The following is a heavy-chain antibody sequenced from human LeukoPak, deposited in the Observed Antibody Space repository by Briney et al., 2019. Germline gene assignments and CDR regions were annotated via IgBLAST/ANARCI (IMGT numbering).Heavy chain of an antibody. D-gene: IGHD5-24*01. CDR2: IYPGDFRT. J-gene: IGHJ4*02. CDR3: ARTRDGYNLVF. V-gene: IGHV5-51*01. CDR1: GYTFSTYW. Sequence: GESLKISCKGSGYTFSTYWISWVRQMPGKGLEWMGIIYPGDFRTTYSPSFQGQVTISADKSIRTAYLQWNSLKASDTAMYYCARTRDGYNLVFWGQGTLVTVSS.